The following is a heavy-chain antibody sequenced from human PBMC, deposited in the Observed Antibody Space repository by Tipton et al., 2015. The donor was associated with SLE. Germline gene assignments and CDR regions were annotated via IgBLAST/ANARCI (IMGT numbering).Heavy chain of an antibody. J-gene: IGHJ4*02. D-gene: IGHD2-2*01. Sequence: TLSLTCTVSGGSISSYYWSWIRQPPGKGLEWIGYIYYSGSTNCNPSLKSRVTISVDTSNNQFSLKLRSVTAADTAVYYCARGPVVDYWGQGTLVTVSA. CDR3: ARGPVVDY. CDR2: IYYSGST. V-gene: IGHV4-59*01. CDR1: GGSISSYY.